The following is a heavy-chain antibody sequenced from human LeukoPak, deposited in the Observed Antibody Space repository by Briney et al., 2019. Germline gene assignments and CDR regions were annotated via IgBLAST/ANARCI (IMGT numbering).Heavy chain of an antibody. J-gene: IGHJ5*02. D-gene: IGHD2-2*01. Sequence: GATVKVSCKASGYTFTGYYMHWVRQAPGQGLEWMGWINPNSGGTNYAQKFQGRVTMTRDTSISTAYMELSRLRSDDTAVYYCARKVPAGMRGWFDPWGQGTLVTVSS. V-gene: IGHV1-2*02. CDR2: INPNSGGT. CDR3: ARKVPAGMRGWFDP. CDR1: GYTFTGYY.